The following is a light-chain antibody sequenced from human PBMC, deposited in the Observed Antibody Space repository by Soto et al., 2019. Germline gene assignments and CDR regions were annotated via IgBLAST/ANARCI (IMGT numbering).Light chain of an antibody. V-gene: IGKV3-20*01. CDR2: GTS. CDR1: QSVPRSY. CDR3: QQYGSSIT. J-gene: IGKJ5*01. Sequence: EIVLTQSPGTLSLSQGERATLSSRASQSVPRSYLAWYQQKPGQAPRLLIYGTSSRATGIPDRFSGGGSGTDFTLTISRLEPEDFAVFYCQQYGSSITFGQGTRLEI.